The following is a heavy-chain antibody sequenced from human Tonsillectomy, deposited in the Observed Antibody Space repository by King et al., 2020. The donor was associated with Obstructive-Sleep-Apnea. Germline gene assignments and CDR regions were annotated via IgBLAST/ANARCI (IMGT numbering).Heavy chain of an antibody. V-gene: IGHV3-21*01. Sequence: VQLVESGGGLVKPGGSLRLSCTASGFTFSTYTMNWVRQAPGKGLEWVSSISSSTFYMYYADSVKGRFTIPRDNAKNSLYLQMNSLRAEDTAVYYCARTLLVGDLYYYYAMDVWGQGTTVTVSS. D-gene: IGHD2-15*01. J-gene: IGHJ6*02. CDR2: ISSSTFYM. CDR3: ARTLLVGDLYYYYAMDV. CDR1: GFTFSTYT.